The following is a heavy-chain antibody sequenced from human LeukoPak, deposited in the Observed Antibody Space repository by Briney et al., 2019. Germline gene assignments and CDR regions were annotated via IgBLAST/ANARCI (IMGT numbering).Heavy chain of an antibody. V-gene: IGHV4-34*01. Sequence: SETLSLTCAVYGGSFSGYYWSWIRQPPGKGLEWIGEINHSGSTNYNPSLKSRVTISVDTSKDQFSLKLSSVTAADTAVYYCARGSKGAARPRFDYWGQGTLVTVSS. CDR2: INHSGST. CDR3: ARGSKGAARPRFDY. D-gene: IGHD6-6*01. CDR1: GGSFSGYY. J-gene: IGHJ4*02.